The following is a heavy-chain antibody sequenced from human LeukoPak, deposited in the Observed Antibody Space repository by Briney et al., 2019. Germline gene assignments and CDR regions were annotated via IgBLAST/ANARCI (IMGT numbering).Heavy chain of an antibody. V-gene: IGHV4-59*01. Sequence: SETLSLTCTASGGSISSYYWSWIRQPPGKGLEWIGYIYYSGSTNYNPSLKSRVTISVDTSKNQFSLKLSSVTAADTAVYYCARAPLTYYDFWSGDPVFYFDYWGQGTLVTVSS. J-gene: IGHJ4*02. CDR2: IYYSGST. CDR1: GGSISSYY. CDR3: ARAPLTYYDFWSGDPVFYFDY. D-gene: IGHD3-3*01.